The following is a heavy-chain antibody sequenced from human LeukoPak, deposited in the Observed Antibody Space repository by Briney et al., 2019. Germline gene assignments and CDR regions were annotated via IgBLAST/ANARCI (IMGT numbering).Heavy chain of an antibody. D-gene: IGHD5-24*01. V-gene: IGHV3-11*04. CDR1: GFTFSDYY. Sequence: RTGGSLRLSFAASGFTFSDYYMSWIRQAPGKGLEWLSYISSSGTTIYYADSVKGRFTISRDNAKNSLYLQMNSLRAEDTAVYYCARETRVRWTDYWGQGILVTVSS. CDR3: ARETRVRWTDY. CDR2: ISSSGTTI. J-gene: IGHJ4*02.